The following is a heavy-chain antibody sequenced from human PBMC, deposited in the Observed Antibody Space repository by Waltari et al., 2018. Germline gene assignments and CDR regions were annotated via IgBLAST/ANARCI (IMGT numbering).Heavy chain of an antibody. CDR1: GFTFSSYW. CDR2: IKQDGSGK. J-gene: IGHJ5*02. Sequence: EVQLVESGGGLVQPGGSLRLSCAASGFTFSSYWMSWVRQAPGKGLEWVANIKQDGSGKYYVDAGKGRFTISRDNAKNSLYLQMNSLRAEDTAVYYCARVQLYCSSTSCSNWFDPWGQGTLVTVSS. D-gene: IGHD2-2*01. CDR3: ARVQLYCSSTSCSNWFDP. V-gene: IGHV3-7*01.